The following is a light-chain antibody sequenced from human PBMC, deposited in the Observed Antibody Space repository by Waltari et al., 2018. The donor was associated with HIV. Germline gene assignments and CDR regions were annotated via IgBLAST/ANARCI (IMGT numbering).Light chain of an antibody. Sequence: YVLTQPPSVSVAPGRTATISCGGTRIATKSVHWYQQKSGQAPLLVIFYDSDRPSGIPGGFSGSNSGSAATRTINRVEAGDEADYFCQVWDETRNHVVFGGGTKLIAL. CDR3: QVWDETRNHVV. V-gene: IGLV3-21*04. CDR2: YDS. CDR1: RIATKS. J-gene: IGLJ3*02.